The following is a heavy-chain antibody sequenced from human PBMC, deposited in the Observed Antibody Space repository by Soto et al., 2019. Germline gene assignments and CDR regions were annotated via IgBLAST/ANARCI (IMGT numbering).Heavy chain of an antibody. CDR1: GYTFTSYG. J-gene: IGHJ3*02. V-gene: IGHV1-18*01. D-gene: IGHD4-17*01. Sequence: QVQLVQSGAEVKKPGASVKVSCKASGYTFTSYGISWVRQAPGQGLEWVGWISAYNGNKNYVQKPQGRVTMTSYTATITSDMELRILRSDDTAVYYCAIDEHGDVTGSEAFDIWGKGTMVTVSS. CDR2: ISAYNGNK. CDR3: AIDEHGDVTGSEAFDI.